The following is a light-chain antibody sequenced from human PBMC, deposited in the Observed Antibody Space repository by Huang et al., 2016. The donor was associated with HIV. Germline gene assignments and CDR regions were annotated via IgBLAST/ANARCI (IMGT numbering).Light chain of an antibody. V-gene: IGKV3-15*01. J-gene: IGKJ2*03. CDR2: GAS. Sequence: ETVLTQSPATLAASPGERAALSCRASQSVRSNLAWYQQSPGQSPRLLIYGASTRATGSPARFSGSGSGTEFTLTISSLQSEDFVVYYCQQYNNMNSFGQGTKLEIK. CDR3: QQYNNMNS. CDR1: QSVRSN.